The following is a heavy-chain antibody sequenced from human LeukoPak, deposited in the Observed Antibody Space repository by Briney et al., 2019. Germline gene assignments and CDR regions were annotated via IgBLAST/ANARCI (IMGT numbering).Heavy chain of an antibody. CDR3: ARGARAGYNLEPFDY. Sequence: SATLSLTCTLSAGSMSSYYWSWIRQPPGKGLEWIGYIYYSGSTKYNPSLKSRVTISVDTSKIQFSLKLSSVTAADTAVYCARGARAGYNLEPFDYWGQGTLVTVSS. D-gene: IGHD5-24*01. J-gene: IGHJ4*02. V-gene: IGHV4-59*08. CDR1: AGSMSSYY. CDR2: IYYSGST.